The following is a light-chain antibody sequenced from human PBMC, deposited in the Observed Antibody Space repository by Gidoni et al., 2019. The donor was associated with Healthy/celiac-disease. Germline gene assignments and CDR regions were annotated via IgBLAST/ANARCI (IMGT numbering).Light chain of an antibody. V-gene: IGLV2-8*01. J-gene: IGLJ1*01. Sequence: QSALTQPPSASGSPGQSVTISCTGTSSDAGGYNSVSWYQQHPGKAPKLMIYEVSKRPSGVPDRCSGSKSGNTASLTVSGLQAEDEADYYCSSYAGSNNFKVFGTGNKVTVL. CDR3: SSYAGSNNFKV. CDR1: SSDAGGYNS. CDR2: EVS.